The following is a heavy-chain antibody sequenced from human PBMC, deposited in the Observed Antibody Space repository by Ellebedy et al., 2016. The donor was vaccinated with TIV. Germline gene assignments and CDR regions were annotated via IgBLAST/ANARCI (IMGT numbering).Heavy chain of an antibody. D-gene: IGHD2-8*01. CDR3: ARAHCTNGVCYKRGYDY. Sequence: ASVKVSXXASGYTFTGYYMHWVRQAPGQGLEWVGWINPNSGGTNYAQKFQGRVTMTRDTSISTAYMELSRLRSDDTAVYYCARAHCTNGVCYKRGYDYWGQGTLVTVSS. CDR2: INPNSGGT. J-gene: IGHJ4*02. V-gene: IGHV1-2*02. CDR1: GYTFTGYY.